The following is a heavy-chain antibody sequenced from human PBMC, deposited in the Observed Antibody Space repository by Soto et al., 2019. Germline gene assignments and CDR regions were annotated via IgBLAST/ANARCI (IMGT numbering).Heavy chain of an antibody. Sequence: SVKVSCKASGGTFSIYVASWVRQAPGQGPECMGGTIPIFGTSNYAQKFQGRVTINADKSTNTAYMELSSLRSEDTAVYYCASPYMSSFVFDIWGQGTTVTVSS. CDR2: TIPIFGTS. CDR3: ASPYMSSFVFDI. V-gene: IGHV1-69*06. D-gene: IGHD1-26*01. J-gene: IGHJ3*02. CDR1: GGTFSIYV.